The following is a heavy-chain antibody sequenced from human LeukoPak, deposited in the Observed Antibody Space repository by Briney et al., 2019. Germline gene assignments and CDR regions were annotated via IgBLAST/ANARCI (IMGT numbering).Heavy chain of an antibody. D-gene: IGHD1-26*01. CDR1: GYTFISYY. V-gene: IGHV1-46*01. Sequence: GASVTVSCKASGYTFISYYIHWVRQAPGQGREGMGIIDPSGNRTYYAQRFQGRVTITADESTSTAYMELSSLRSEDTAVYYCARDEGDPVRGGSYYGYWGQGTLVTVSS. CDR3: ARDEGDPVRGGSYYGY. CDR2: IDPSGNRT. J-gene: IGHJ4*02.